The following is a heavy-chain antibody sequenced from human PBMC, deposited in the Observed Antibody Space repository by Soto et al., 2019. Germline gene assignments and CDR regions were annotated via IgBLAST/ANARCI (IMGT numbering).Heavy chain of an antibody. Sequence: AETLCLTCAVHGGPFGGFYWKWIRQSPGKGLEWIGEIHHGGSTNYNPSLKSRVTMSLDTSKNQFSLKLTSVTAADTAVYYCARGYRISMVISTTNYFDSWGQGTTVTVSS. CDR3: ARGYRISMVISTTNYFDS. V-gene: IGHV4-34*01. D-gene: IGHD3-10*01. CDR1: GGPFGGFY. CDR2: IHHGGST. J-gene: IGHJ4*02.